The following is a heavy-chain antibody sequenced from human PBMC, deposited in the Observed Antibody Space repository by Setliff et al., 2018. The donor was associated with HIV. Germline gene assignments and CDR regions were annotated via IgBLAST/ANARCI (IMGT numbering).Heavy chain of an antibody. CDR2: FYSNGNT. Sequence: PGGSLRLSCAASGFTFSDYYINWVRQAPGKGLEWVSVFYSNGNTYYADSVKGRFTISRDNSKNTVYLQMNSLRAEDTAVYYCARDDYDRSGHYPYYGMDVWGQGATVTVSS. CDR1: GFTFSDYY. J-gene: IGHJ6*02. D-gene: IGHD3-22*01. CDR3: ARDDYDRSGHYPYYGMDV. V-gene: IGHV3-53*01.